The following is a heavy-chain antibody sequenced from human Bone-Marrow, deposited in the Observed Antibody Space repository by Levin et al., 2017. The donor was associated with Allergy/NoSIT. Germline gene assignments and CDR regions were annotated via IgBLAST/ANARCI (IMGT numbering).Heavy chain of an antibody. V-gene: IGHV1-18*01. D-gene: IGHD6-19*01. CDR2: ISASNVNS. CDR1: GYTFTDYS. Sequence: GGSLRLSCKASGYTFTDYSFSWVRQAPGQGLEWMGWISASNVNSNYAQSLQGRVTMTTDTSTSTAYMELRTLKSDDTAVYYCAREDRLGSGWYSLWGQGTLVTVSS. CDR3: AREDRLGSGWYSL. J-gene: IGHJ4*02.